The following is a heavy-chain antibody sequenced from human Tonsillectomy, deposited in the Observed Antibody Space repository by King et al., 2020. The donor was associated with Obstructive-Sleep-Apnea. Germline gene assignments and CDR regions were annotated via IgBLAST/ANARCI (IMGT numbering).Heavy chain of an antibody. CDR3: ARDDCSGGSCYGYYYYGMDV. Sequence: VQLQESGPGLVKPSETLSLTCTVSGYSISSGYYWGWIRQPPGKGLEGIGSIYHSGRTYDNPSLNSRVTISVETSKNRFSLKLSSVTAADTAVYYCARDDCSGGSCYGYYYYGMDVWGQGTTVTVSS. CDR1: GYSISSGYY. D-gene: IGHD2-15*01. V-gene: IGHV4-38-2*02. CDR2: IYHSGRT. J-gene: IGHJ6*02.